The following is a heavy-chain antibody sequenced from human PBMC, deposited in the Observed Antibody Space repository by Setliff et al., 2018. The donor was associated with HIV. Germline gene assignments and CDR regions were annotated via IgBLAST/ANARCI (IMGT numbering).Heavy chain of an antibody. Sequence: PGGSLRLSCAASGFTFSDYNMHWVRQAPGKGLEWVSYIGSSGATIYYADSVEGRFTISRDNVENSLFLQMNSLRAEDTAIYYCARGSLRGVLAFGMDVWGQGTTVTVSS. CDR1: GFTFSDYN. CDR2: IGSSGATI. D-gene: IGHD3-10*01. V-gene: IGHV3-48*01. J-gene: IGHJ6*02. CDR3: ARGSLRGVLAFGMDV.